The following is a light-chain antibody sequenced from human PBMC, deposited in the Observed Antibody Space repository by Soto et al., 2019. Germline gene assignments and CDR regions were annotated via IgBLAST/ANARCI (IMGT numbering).Light chain of an antibody. Sequence: QSVLTQSASVSGSPGQSITISCTGTSSDVGGYNYVSWYQQHPGKAPKLIIYDVSNRPSGVSTRFSDSKSGNTASLTISGLQAEDEADYSCSSYTSTNSWVFGGGTKVTVL. CDR1: SSDVGGYNY. J-gene: IGLJ3*02. CDR3: SSYTSTNSWV. CDR2: DVS. V-gene: IGLV2-14*01.